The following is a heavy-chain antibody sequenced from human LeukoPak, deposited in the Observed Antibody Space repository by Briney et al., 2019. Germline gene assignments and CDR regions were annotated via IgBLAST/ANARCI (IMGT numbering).Heavy chain of an antibody. CDR1: GFTFSSYW. Sequence: PGGSLRLSCAASGFTFSSYWMNWVRQAPGKGLEWVANIKQDGSEKYYVDSVKGRFTISRDNAKNSLYLQMNSLRAEDTAVYYCARDSRDTVANYFDYWGQGTLVTVSS. CDR2: IKQDGSEK. CDR3: ARDSRDTVANYFDY. J-gene: IGHJ4*02. D-gene: IGHD5-12*01. V-gene: IGHV3-7*01.